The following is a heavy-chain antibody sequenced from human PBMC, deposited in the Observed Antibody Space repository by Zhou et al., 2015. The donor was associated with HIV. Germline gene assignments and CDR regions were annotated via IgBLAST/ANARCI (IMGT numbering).Heavy chain of an antibody. V-gene: IGHV3-30*18. Sequence: QVQLMESGGGVVQPGRSLRLSCAASGFTVSSYGIHWVRQAPGKGLEWVAFISYDGSDKYYGDSVKGRFTISRDTSKNTLYLQMHSLRADDTAIYYCAKGPWGSTWDYFDYWGQGTLVTVSS. D-gene: IGHD6-13*01. J-gene: IGHJ4*02. CDR2: ISYDGSDK. CDR3: AKGPWGSTWDYFDY. CDR1: GFTVSSYG.